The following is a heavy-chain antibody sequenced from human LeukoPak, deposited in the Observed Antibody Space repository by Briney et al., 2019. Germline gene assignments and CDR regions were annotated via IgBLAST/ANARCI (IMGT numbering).Heavy chain of an antibody. CDR2: SYYSGST. CDR3: ARGAVAGTRDYYYYGMDV. J-gene: IGHJ6*02. V-gene: IGHV4-59*01. D-gene: IGHD6-19*01. Sequence: SETLSLTCTVSGGSISSYYWTWIRQPPGQGLEWLGYSYYSGSTNYNPSLKSRVTISLDTSKNQFSLRLTSVTAADTAVYYCARGAVAGTRDYYYYGMDVWGQGTTVTVSS. CDR1: GGSISSYY.